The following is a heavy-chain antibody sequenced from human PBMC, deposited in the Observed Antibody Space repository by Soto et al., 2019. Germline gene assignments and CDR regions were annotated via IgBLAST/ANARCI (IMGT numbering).Heavy chain of an antibody. D-gene: IGHD4-17*01. CDR1: GFTFSSYG. J-gene: IGHJ4*02. CDR2: SWYDGSNK. CDR3: ARGYYGAYGWGIDY. Sequence: QVQLVESGGGVVQPGRSLRLSCAASGFTFSSYGMHWARQAPGKGLEWVAVSWYDGSNKYYADSVKGRFTISRDNSKNTLYLQLNSLRAEDTAVYYCARGYYGAYGWGIDYWGQGTLVTVSS. V-gene: IGHV3-33*01.